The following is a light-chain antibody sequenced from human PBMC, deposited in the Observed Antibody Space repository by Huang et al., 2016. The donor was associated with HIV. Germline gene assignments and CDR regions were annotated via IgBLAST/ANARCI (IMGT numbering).Light chain of an antibody. CDR3: QQYYSTPGLT. J-gene: IGKJ4*01. CDR2: WAS. Sequence: DIVMTQSPDSLAVSLGERATINCKSSPTILYSSNSKNYLAWYQQKPGQPPKLLIYWASTRESGVPDRFSGSGSGTDFTLTISSLQAEDVAVYYCQQYYSTPGLTFGGGTKVEIK. CDR1: PTILYSSNSKNY. V-gene: IGKV4-1*01.